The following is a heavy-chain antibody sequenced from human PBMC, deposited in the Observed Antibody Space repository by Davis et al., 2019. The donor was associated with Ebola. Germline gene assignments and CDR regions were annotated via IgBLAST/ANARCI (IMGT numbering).Heavy chain of an antibody. J-gene: IGHJ3*01. D-gene: IGHD2-2*01. V-gene: IGHV4-39*07. Sequence: PSETLSLTCTVSGGSISSTSYYWGWIRQPPGKGLEWIATINYSGTTYYNPSLKSRVTISGDTSKKQFSLRLNSVTAADTAVYYCARGGLVPAALYLWGQGTMVTVSS. CDR2: INYSGTT. CDR1: GGSISSTSYY. CDR3: ARGGLVPAALYL.